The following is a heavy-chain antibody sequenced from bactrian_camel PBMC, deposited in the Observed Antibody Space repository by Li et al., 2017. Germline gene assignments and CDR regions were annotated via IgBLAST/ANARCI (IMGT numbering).Heavy chain of an antibody. D-gene: IGHD6*01. CDR2: IFGPGTA. CDR3: AADLLGVSWYKAFGY. J-gene: IGHJ6*01. V-gene: IGHV3S53*01. CDR1: GYTFSACG. Sequence: QVQLVESGGGLAQPGGSLKLSCAASGYTFSACGMAWYRQAPGKEREFVSRIFGPGTATYADSVKGRSTISRGNAENTLYLQMNSLKTEDTAVYYCAADLLGVSWYKAFGYWGQGTQVTVS.